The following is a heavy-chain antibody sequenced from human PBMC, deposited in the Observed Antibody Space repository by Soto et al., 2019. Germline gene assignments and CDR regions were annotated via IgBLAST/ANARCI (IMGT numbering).Heavy chain of an antibody. CDR2: INNDGSTT. V-gene: IGHV3-74*01. CDR3: AREPIVEGPPGYNWFDP. Sequence: EVQLVESGGGLVQPGGSLRLSCAASGLAFSNYWMHWVRQAPGKGLMWVSRINNDGSTTTYADSVEGRFTISRDNAKNTLYLQMNSLRVEDTAVYYCAREPIVEGPPGYNWFDPWGQGILVTVSS. J-gene: IGHJ5*02. CDR1: GLAFSNYW. D-gene: IGHD3-22*01.